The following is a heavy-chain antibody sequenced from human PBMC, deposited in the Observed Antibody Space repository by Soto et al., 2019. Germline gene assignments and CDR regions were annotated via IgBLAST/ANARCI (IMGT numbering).Heavy chain of an antibody. V-gene: IGHV3-30-3*01. CDR1: GFTFSSYA. CDR3: ARDRYDFWSGYHTFDY. J-gene: IGHJ4*02. Sequence: QVQLVESGGGVVQPGRSLRLSCAASGFTFSSYAMHWVRQAPGKGLEWVAVISYDGSNKYYADSVKGRFTISRDNSKNTLYLQMNSLRAEDTAVYYCARDRYDFWSGYHTFDYWGQGTLVTVSS. D-gene: IGHD3-3*01. CDR2: ISYDGSNK.